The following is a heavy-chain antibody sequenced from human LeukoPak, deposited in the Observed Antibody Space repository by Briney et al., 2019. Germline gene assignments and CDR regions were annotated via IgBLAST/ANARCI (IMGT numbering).Heavy chain of an antibody. V-gene: IGHV1-2*02. CDR2: INPNSGGT. CDR3: ARAIAGAGSKGYFDY. J-gene: IGHJ4*02. Sequence: VASVKVSCKASGYTFTDYYMHWVRQAPGQGLEWMGWINPNSGGTNYAQKFRDRVTMTRDTSISTAYMELSRLRSDDTAVYYCARAIAGAGSKGYFDYWGQGTLVTVSS. CDR1: GYTFTDYY. D-gene: IGHD6-13*01.